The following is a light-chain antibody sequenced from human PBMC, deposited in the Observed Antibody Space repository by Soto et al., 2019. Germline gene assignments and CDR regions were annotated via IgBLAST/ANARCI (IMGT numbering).Light chain of an antibody. CDR1: QSVSTD. CDR3: HQYNYWPPET. J-gene: IGKJ1*01. CDR2: GAS. V-gene: IGKV3-15*01. Sequence: EIVVTQSPATLSVTQGERATLSCRASQSVSTDLAWYQQKPGQAPRLLIFGASTRATGIPARFSGSGSGTEFILTISSLQSEDSAVYYCHQYNYWPPETFGQGTKVDIK.